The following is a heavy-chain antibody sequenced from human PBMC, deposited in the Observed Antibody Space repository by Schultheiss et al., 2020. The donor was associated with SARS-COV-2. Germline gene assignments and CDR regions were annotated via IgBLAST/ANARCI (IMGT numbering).Heavy chain of an antibody. D-gene: IGHD1-26*01. CDR2: ISYDGSNK. CDR1: GFTFSSYA. CDR3: AKSYSGSYYVSYFDL. J-gene: IGHJ2*01. V-gene: IGHV3-30-3*01. Sequence: GGSLRLSCAASGFTFSSYAMHWVRQAPGKGLEWVAVISYDGSNKYYADSVKGRFTISRDNSKNTLYLQMNSLRAEDTAVYYCAKSYSGSYYVSYFDLWGRGTLVTVSS.